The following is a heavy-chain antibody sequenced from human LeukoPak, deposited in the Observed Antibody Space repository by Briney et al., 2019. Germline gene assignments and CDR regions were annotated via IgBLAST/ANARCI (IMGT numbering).Heavy chain of an antibody. CDR2: IYTGGST. J-gene: IGHJ4*02. CDR1: GGSITTNY. D-gene: IGHD1-26*01. CDR3: AVGWELLTR. V-gene: IGHV4-4*07. Sequence: SETLSLTCTVSGGSITTNYWSWIRQPAGKGLEWIGRIYTGGSTNYNPSLKSRVTMSVDTSKSQFSLKLSSVTAADTAVYYCAVGWELLTRWGQGTLVTVSS.